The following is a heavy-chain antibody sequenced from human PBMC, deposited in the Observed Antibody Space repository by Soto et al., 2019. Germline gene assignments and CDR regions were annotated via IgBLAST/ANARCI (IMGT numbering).Heavy chain of an antibody. J-gene: IGHJ4*02. CDR2: IIPILGIA. CDR1: GGTFSNYT. D-gene: IGHD4-17*01. V-gene: IGHV1-69*02. Sequence: QVQLVQSGAEVKKPGSSVKVSCKASGGTFSNYTISWVRQAPGQGLEWMGRIIPILGIANYAQKFQGRVTITAYKSTSTAYMELSSLRSEDTAVYYCASPLTTVTTLDYWGQGTLVTVSS. CDR3: ASPLTTVTTLDY.